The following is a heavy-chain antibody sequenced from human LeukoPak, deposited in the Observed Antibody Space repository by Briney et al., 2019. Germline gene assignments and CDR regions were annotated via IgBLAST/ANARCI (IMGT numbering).Heavy chain of an antibody. D-gene: IGHD3-9*01. V-gene: IGHV1-69*04. J-gene: IGHJ3*02. CDR1: GYTFTSYD. CDR2: IIPILGIA. Sequence: SVKVSCKASGYTFTSYDINWVRQAPGQGLEWMGRIIPILGIANYAQKFQGRVTITADKSTSTACMELSSLRSEDTAVYYCARDQVDILTGKDAFDIWGQGTMVTVSS. CDR3: ARDQVDILTGKDAFDI.